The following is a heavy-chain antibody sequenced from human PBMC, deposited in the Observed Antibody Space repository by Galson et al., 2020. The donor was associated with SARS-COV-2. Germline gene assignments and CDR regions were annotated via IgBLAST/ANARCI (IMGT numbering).Heavy chain of an antibody. CDR3: TDPPNY. V-gene: IGHV3-23*01. Sequence: GGSLRLSCAASGFTFSSYAMSWVRQAPGKGLEWVSTISAHGYDTFYVDSVKGRFTISRDNSRNTVDLQMNSLRAEDTAVYYCTDPPNYWGQGTLVTVSS. CDR1: GFTFSSYA. CDR2: ISAHGYDT. J-gene: IGHJ4*02.